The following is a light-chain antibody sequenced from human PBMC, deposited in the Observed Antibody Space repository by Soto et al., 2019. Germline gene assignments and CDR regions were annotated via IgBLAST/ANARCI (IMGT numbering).Light chain of an antibody. V-gene: IGKV3-20*01. CDR3: QQYSISPIT. J-gene: IGKJ5*01. CDR1: QSIGSSY. CDR2: GAS. Sequence: EVVFSQSPGTLSLYKRERATLSCRASQSIGSSYLAWYQQKPGQAPRLLIYGASSRATGIPDRFSGGGSGTDFSLTISRLDPEDFAVYYCQQYSISPITFGQGRLLEIK.